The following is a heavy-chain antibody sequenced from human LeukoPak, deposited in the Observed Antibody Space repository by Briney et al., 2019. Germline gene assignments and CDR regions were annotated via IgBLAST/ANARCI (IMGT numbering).Heavy chain of an antibody. CDR3: ARGGIAAAGTIEDYYYYGMDV. CDR2: IIPIFGIA. J-gene: IGHJ6*02. Sequence: SVKVSCKASGGTFSSYAISWVRQAPGQGLEWMGRIIPIFGIANYAQKFQGRVTITADKSTSTAYMELSSLRSEDTVVYYCARGGIAAAGTIEDYYYYGMDVWGQGTTVTVSS. D-gene: IGHD6-13*01. V-gene: IGHV1-69*04. CDR1: GGTFSSYA.